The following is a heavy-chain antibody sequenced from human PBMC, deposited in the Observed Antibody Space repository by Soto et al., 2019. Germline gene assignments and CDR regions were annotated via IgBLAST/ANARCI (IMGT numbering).Heavy chain of an antibody. Sequence: SETLSLTCAVYGGSFSGYYWSWIRQPPGKGLEWIGEINHSGSTNYNPSLKSRVTISVDTSKNQFSLKLSSVTAADTTVYYCARWTRRVDIVATPPTTFYYGMDVWGQGTTVTVSS. D-gene: IGHD5-12*01. V-gene: IGHV4-34*01. CDR3: ARWTRRVDIVATPPTTFYYGMDV. CDR2: INHSGST. CDR1: GGSFSGYY. J-gene: IGHJ6*02.